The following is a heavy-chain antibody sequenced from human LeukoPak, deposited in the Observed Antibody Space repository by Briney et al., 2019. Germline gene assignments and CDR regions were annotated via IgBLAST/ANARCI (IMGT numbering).Heavy chain of an antibody. V-gene: IGHV1-69*13. Sequence: ASVKVSCKASGGTFSSYAISWVRQAPGQGLEWMGGIIPIFGTANYAQKFQGRVTITADESTSTAYMELSSLRSEDTAVYYCARDRVFGVGYYFDYWGRGTLVTVSS. CDR3: ARDRVFGVGYYFDY. J-gene: IGHJ4*02. CDR2: IIPIFGTA. CDR1: GGTFSSYA. D-gene: IGHD2-8*01.